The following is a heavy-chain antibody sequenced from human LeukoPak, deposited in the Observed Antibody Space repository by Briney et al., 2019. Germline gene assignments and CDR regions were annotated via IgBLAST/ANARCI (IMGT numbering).Heavy chain of an antibody. CDR3: AKEGAGRRFAFDD. J-gene: IGHJ4*02. CDR2: IASDGSK. CDR1: GFTFSSHA. Sequence: SGGSLRLSCAASGFTFSSHAMDWVRQAPEKGLEWVSSIASDGSKYYADTLKGRFAISRDNSKNTLYLQINTLRAEDTALYYCAKEGAGRRFAFDDWGQGTLVTVSS. V-gene: IGHV3-23*01. D-gene: IGHD3-16*01.